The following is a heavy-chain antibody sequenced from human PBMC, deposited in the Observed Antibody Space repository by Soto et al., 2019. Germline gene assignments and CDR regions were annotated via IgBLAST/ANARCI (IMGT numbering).Heavy chain of an antibody. CDR3: AKGRGVYGDSPLTFDY. J-gene: IGHJ4*02. CDR2: ISGSGGST. D-gene: IGHD4-17*01. CDR1: GFTFSSYA. V-gene: IGHV3-23*01. Sequence: GSLRLSCAASGFTFSSYAMSWVRQAPGKGLEWVSAISGSGGSTYYADSVKGRFTISRDNSRNTLYLQMNSLRAEDTAVYYCAKGRGVYGDSPLTFDYWGQGTLVTVSS.